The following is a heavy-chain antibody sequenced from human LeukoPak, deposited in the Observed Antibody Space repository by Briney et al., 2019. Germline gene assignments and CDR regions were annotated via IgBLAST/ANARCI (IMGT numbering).Heavy chain of an antibody. Sequence: GASVKVSCKASGYTFTGYYMHWVRQAPGQGLEWMGWINPNSGGTNYAQKFQGRVTMTRDTSISTAYMELSRLRSDDTAVYYCARRSGRKGGDFDYWGQGTLVTVSS. D-gene: IGHD3-16*01. CDR1: GYTFTGYY. J-gene: IGHJ4*02. CDR2: INPNSGGT. V-gene: IGHV1-2*02. CDR3: ARRSGRKGGDFDY.